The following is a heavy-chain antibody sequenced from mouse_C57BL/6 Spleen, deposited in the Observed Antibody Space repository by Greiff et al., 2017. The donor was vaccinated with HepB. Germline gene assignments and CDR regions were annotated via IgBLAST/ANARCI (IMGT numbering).Heavy chain of an antibody. CDR3: ARDNYYGSSYGWYFDV. J-gene: IGHJ1*03. Sequence: EVQRVESGPGLVKPSQSLSLTCSVTGYSITSGYYWNWIRQFPGNKLEWMGYISYDGSNNYNPSLKNRISITRDTSKNQFFLKLNSVTTEDTATYYCARDNYYGSSYGWYFDVWGTGTTVTVSS. V-gene: IGHV3-6*01. CDR1: GYSITSGYY. D-gene: IGHD1-1*01. CDR2: ISYDGSN.